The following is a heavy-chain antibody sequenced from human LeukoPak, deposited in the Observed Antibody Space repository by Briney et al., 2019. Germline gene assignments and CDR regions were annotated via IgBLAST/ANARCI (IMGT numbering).Heavy chain of an antibody. Sequence: ASVKVSCKASGYSFTSHYMHWVRQAPGQGLEWMGLINPSGSSTLYAQKFQGRVTMTRDMSTTTDYMELSSLRSDDTAVYYCATYYYDSSGDYYFDYWGQGTLVTVSS. CDR1: GYSFTSHY. J-gene: IGHJ4*02. CDR2: INPSGSST. V-gene: IGHV1-46*01. D-gene: IGHD3-22*01. CDR3: ATYYYDSSGDYYFDY.